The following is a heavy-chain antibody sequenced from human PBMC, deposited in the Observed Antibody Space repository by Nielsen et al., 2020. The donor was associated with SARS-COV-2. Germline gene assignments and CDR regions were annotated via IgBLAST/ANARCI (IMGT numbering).Heavy chain of an antibody. V-gene: IGHV1-2*06. Sequence: ASVKVSCKASGYTFTDYYIHWVRQAPGQGLEWMGRIDPNTGGTNYAQKFQGRLTMTSDTSISTVYMDLSSLRSDDTAVYYCATSKITFFGVVIGGMDVWGQGTSVTVSS. CDR3: ATSKITFFGVVIGGMDV. CDR2: IDPNTGGT. CDR1: GYTFTDYY. D-gene: IGHD3-3*01. J-gene: IGHJ6*02.